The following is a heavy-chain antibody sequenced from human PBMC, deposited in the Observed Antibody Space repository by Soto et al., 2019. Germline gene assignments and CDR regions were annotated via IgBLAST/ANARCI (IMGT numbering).Heavy chain of an antibody. D-gene: IGHD6-19*01. J-gene: IGHJ6*02. V-gene: IGHV5-51*01. CDR1: GYSFTSYW. CDR2: IYPGDSDT. Sequence: GESLISCKGSGYSFTSYWIGWVRQMPGKGLEWMGIIYPGDSDTRYSPSFQGQVTISADKSISTAYLQWSSLKASDTAMYYCARHNGAVAGKSYGMDVWGQGTTVTVSS. CDR3: ARHNGAVAGKSYGMDV.